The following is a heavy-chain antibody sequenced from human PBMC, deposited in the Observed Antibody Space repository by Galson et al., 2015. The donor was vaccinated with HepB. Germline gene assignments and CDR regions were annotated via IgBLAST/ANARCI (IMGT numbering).Heavy chain of an antibody. V-gene: IGHV3-33*08. CDR2: IWSDGSTQ. CDR3: AREAHITAPACLHS. D-gene: IGHD1-14*01. J-gene: IGHJ4*02. CDR1: GFTFDTYG. Sequence: SLRLSCAASGFTFDTYGMHWIRQAPGKGLEWVALIWSDGSTQYYADSVKGRFTISRDNSKDTLYLQMNSLRAEDTALYYCAREAHITAPACLHSWRQRALVTVPS.